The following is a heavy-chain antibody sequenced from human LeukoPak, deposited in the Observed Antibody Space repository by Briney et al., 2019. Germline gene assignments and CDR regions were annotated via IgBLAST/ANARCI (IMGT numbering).Heavy chain of an antibody. J-gene: IGHJ1*01. Sequence: ASVKVSCKVSGYPLTALSMHWVRPAPVKGLGWLGGFAPEYGETIYAQQFQGTVTMTEDTSPDPAYMALRSLRSDAPAVSSSPTGAEYYYDISGYHGHLQHWGQGPVVTVSS. V-gene: IGHV1-24*01. CDR3: PTGAEYYYDISGYHGHLQH. CDR1: GYPLTALS. D-gene: IGHD3-22*01. CDR2: FAPEYGET.